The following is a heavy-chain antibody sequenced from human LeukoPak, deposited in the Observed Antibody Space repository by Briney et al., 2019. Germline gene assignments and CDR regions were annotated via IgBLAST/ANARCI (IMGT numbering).Heavy chain of an antibody. CDR1: GFTFSSYA. D-gene: IGHD5-18*01. V-gene: IGHV3-23*01. CDR3: AKRVTSAAYYFDY. Sequence: GGSLRLSCAASGFTFSSYAMSWVRQAPGKGLEWVSAISRSGTYYADSVKGRFTISRDNAKNTLYLQMNSLRAEDKAIYYCAKRVTSAAYYFDYWGQGTLVTVSS. CDR2: ISRSGT. J-gene: IGHJ4*02.